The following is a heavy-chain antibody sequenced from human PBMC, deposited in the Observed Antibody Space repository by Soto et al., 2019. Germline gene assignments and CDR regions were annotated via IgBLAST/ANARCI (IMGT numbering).Heavy chain of an antibody. CDR1: GYSFTSYA. V-gene: IGHV1-3*01. CDR3: ATAISATTFDH. Sequence: QVHLVQSGAELKAPGASVRFSCAASGYSFTSYAIHWLRQAPGQRLEWMGWINGGDGITDSPQKFQSRVTITRDTSARTASVELRSLSPEDTAVYYCATAISATTFDHWGQGTLVTVSS. CDR2: INGGDGIT. J-gene: IGHJ4*02.